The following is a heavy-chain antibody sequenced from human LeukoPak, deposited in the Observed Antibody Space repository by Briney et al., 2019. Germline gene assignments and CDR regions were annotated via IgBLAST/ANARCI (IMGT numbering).Heavy chain of an antibody. V-gene: IGHV3-53*01. CDR3: ARSVITMNDAFDI. CDR2: IYSGGST. J-gene: IGHJ3*02. Sequence: GSLRLSCAASGVTVSNHYISWVRPAPGKGLEWGSVIYSGGSTYCADSVKGRFTISRDNSKNTLYLQMNSLRAEDTAVYYCARSVITMNDAFDIWGQGTMVTVSS. D-gene: IGHD3-22*01. CDR1: GVTVSNHY.